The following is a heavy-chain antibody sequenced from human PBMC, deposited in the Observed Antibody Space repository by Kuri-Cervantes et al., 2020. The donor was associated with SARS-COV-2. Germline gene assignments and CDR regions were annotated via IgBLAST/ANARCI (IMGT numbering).Heavy chain of an antibody. V-gene: IGHV3-21*05. CDR2: ISSSSSYI. D-gene: IGHD1-7*01. J-gene: IGHJ6*03. CDR1: GFLFSASA. CDR3: AKPSGELVYYYYYYMDV. Sequence: GESLKISCEVSGFLFSASAIHWVRQASGKGLEWVSCISSSSSYIYYADSVKGRFTISRDNAKNSLYPQMNSLRAEDTAVYYCAKPSGELVYYYYYYMDVWGKGTTVTVSS.